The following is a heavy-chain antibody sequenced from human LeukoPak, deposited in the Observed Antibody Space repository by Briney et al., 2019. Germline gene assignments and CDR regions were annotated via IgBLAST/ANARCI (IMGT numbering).Heavy chain of an antibody. D-gene: IGHD3-22*01. CDR1: GGSISSSSYY. CDR3: ARGYYFDNSGYYAAFDY. J-gene: IGHJ4*02. Sequence: SETLSLTCTVSGGSISSSSYYWGWIRQPPGKGLEWIGSIYYSGSTYYNPSLKSRVTISVDTSKNQFSLKLSSVTAADTAVYYCARGYYFDNSGYYAAFDYWGQGTLVIVSS. CDR2: IYYSGST. V-gene: IGHV4-39*07.